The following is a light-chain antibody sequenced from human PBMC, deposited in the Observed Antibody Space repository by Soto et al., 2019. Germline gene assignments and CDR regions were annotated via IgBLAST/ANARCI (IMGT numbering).Light chain of an antibody. Sequence: EIVLTQSPGTLSLSPGERATLSCRASQSVSSSSYLVWYQQKPGQAPRLLIYGASSRATGIPDRFSGSGSGTDFTLTISRLEPEDFAVYYCHQYGSSPSYTFGQGTKLEIK. CDR2: GAS. CDR1: QSVSSSSY. CDR3: HQYGSSPSYT. J-gene: IGKJ2*01. V-gene: IGKV3-20*01.